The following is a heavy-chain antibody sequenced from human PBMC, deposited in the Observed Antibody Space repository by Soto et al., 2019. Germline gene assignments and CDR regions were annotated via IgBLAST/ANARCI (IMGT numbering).Heavy chain of an antibody. CDR1: GGSISSYY. Sequence: SETLSLTCTVSGGSISSYYWSWIRQPPGKGLEWIGYIYYSGSTNYNPSLKSRVTISVDTSKNQFSLKLSSVTAADTAVYYCARCRYCDFRSGSQKYSYYGMDLWGQGTTVTVSS. CDR3: ARCRYCDFRSGSQKYSYYGMDL. D-gene: IGHD3-3*01. J-gene: IGHJ6*02. CDR2: IYYSGST. V-gene: IGHV4-59*01.